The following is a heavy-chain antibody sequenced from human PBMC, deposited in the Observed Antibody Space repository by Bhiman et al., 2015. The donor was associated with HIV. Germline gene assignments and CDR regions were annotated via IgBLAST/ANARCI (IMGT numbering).Heavy chain of an antibody. J-gene: IGHJ4*02. D-gene: IGHD3-22*01. CDR1: GFTFDDYT. CDR2: ISWDGGST. V-gene: IGHV3-43*01. Sequence: EVQLVESGGVVVQPGGSLRLSCAASGFTFDDYTMHWVRQAPGKGLEWVSLISWDGGSTYYADSVKGRFTISRDNSKNSLYLQMNSLRTEDTALYYCAKSDDSSGYEFDYWGQGTLVTVSS. CDR3: AKSDDSSGYEFDY.